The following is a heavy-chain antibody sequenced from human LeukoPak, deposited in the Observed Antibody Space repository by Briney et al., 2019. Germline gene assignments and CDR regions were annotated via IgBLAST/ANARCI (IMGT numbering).Heavy chain of an antibody. V-gene: IGHV4-61*01. J-gene: IGHJ4*02. Sequence: PSETLSLTCTVSGGSISSSSYYWGWIRQPPGKGLEWIGYIYYSGSTNYNPSLKSRVTISVDTSKNQFSLKLSSVTAADTAVYYCARDGPANYFDYWGQGTMVTVSS. CDR1: GGSISSSSYY. CDR3: ARDGPANYFDY. CDR2: IYYSGST.